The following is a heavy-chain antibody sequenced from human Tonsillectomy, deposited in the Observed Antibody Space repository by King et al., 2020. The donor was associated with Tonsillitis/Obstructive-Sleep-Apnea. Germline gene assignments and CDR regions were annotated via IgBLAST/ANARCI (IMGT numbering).Heavy chain of an antibody. J-gene: IGHJ4*02. V-gene: IGHV4-30-4*01. D-gene: IGHD3/OR15-3a*01. Sequence: QLQESGPGLVKPSQTLSLTCSVSGGSVNDANYYWSWIRQPPGKALEWIGYIYHTGSTYFTPSLMTRLSISLDTSKNQFSLNLSSVTAADTALYYCARTLVGHGVFDYRGRGTLVPGSS. CDR3: ARTLVGHGVFDY. CDR1: GGSVNDANYY. CDR2: IYHTGST.